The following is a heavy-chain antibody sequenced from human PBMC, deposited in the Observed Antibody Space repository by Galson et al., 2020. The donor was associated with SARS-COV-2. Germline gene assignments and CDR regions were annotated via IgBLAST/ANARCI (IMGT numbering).Heavy chain of an antibody. CDR3: ATDFSGSGSPGCMDV. V-gene: IGHV3-48*01. CDR1: GFTFSHYS. J-gene: IGHJ6*03. CDR2: ITSTSSAI. Sequence: GESLKISCSASGFTFSHYSMNWVRQAPGKGLEWVSYITSTSSAIYHTDSVKGRFTISRDNAKNSLYLQMNSLRAEDTAVYYCATDFSGSGSPGCMDVWGKGTSVTVSS. D-gene: IGHD3-10*01.